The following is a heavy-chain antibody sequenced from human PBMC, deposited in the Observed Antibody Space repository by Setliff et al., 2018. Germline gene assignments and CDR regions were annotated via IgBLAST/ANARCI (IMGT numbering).Heavy chain of an antibody. CDR2: INPNSGGT. Sequence: ASVKVSCKASGYTFTGYYMHWVRQAPGQGLEWMGWINPNSGGTNYAQKFQGRVTITRDTSASTAYMELSSLRSEDTAVYYCARDTWFGELFSPRYYYYYGMDVWGQGTTVTVSS. V-gene: IGHV1-2*02. D-gene: IGHD3-10*01. J-gene: IGHJ6*02. CDR3: ARDTWFGELFSPRYYYYYGMDV. CDR1: GYTFTGYY.